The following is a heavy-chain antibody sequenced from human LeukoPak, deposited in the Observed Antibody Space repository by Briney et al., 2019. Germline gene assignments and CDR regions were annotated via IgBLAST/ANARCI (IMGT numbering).Heavy chain of an antibody. J-gene: IGHJ3*02. CDR3: TTTDGYIVGAHDAFDI. V-gene: IGHV3-73*01. D-gene: IGHD1-26*01. CDR2: IRSKANSYAT. CDR1: GFTFSGSA. Sequence: GGSLRLSCAASGFTFSGSAMHWVRQASGKGLEWVGRIRSKANSYATAYAASVKGGFTISRDDSKNTAYLQMNSLKTEDTAVYYCTTTDGYIVGAHDAFDIWGQGTMVTVSS.